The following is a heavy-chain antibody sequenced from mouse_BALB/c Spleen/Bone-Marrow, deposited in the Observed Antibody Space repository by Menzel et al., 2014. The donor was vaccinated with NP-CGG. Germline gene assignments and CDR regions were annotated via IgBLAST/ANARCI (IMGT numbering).Heavy chain of an antibody. Sequence: ESGGGLVQPGGSLKLSCAASGFDFSRYWMSWVRQVPGRGLEWIGEINPDSSTINYTPSLKDEFIISRDNARNTLYLQMSRVRSEDSALYYCARLSYYGNLFVWGAGTTVTVSS. D-gene: IGHD1-1*01. CDR2: INPDSSTI. V-gene: IGHV4-1*02. CDR1: GFDFSRYW. J-gene: IGHJ1*01. CDR3: ARLSYYGNLFV.